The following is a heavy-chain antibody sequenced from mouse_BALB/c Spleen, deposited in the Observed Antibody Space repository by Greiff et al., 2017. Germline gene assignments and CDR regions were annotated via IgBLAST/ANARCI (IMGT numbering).Heavy chain of an antibody. CDR3: ARREDSLFAY. CDR2: INPSTGYT. J-gene: IGHJ3*01. CDR1: GYTFTSYW. V-gene: IGHV1-7*01. Sequence: QVQLQQSGAELAKPGASVKMSCKASGYTFTSYWMHWVNQRPGQGLEWIGYINPSTGYTEYNQKFKDKATLTADKSSSTAYMQLSSLTSEDSAVYYCARREDSLFAYWGQGTLVTVSA. D-gene: IGHD6-1*01.